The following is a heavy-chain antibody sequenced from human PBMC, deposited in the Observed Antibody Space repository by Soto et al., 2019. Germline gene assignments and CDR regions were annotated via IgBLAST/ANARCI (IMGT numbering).Heavy chain of an antibody. CDR3: ARGRYGDS. D-gene: IGHD1-1*01. CDR1: GYTFTSYG. CDR2: ISAHNCNT. J-gene: IGHJ4*02. V-gene: IGHV1-18*01. Sequence: QVHLVQSGAEVKKPGASVKVSCKASGYTFTSYGITWVRQAPGQGLEWMGWISAHNCNTDYAQKLQGRVILTRDTSTSTAYMELRSLRSDDTAVYYCARGRYGDSWGQGALVTVSS.